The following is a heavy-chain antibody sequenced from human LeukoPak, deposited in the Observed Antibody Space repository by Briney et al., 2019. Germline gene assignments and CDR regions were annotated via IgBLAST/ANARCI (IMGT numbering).Heavy chain of an antibody. CDR1: GYTFTSYD. V-gene: IGHV1-8*01. CDR3: ARGETTYCSGGSCYSVNP. Sequence: ASVKVSCKASGYTFTSYDINWVRQATGQGLEWMGWMNPNSGNTGYAQKFQGRVTMTRNTSISTAYMELSSLRSEDTAVYYCARGETTYCSGGSCYSVNPWGQGTLVTVSS. D-gene: IGHD2-15*01. J-gene: IGHJ5*02. CDR2: MNPNSGNT.